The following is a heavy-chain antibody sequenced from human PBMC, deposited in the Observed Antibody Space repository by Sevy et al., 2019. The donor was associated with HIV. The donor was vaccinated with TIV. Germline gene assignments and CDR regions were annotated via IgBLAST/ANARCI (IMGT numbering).Heavy chain of an antibody. CDR3: ARVDANYDKGFDP. J-gene: IGHJ5*02. Sequence: GGSLRLSCEASGFTFSSYEMNWVRQAPGKGLEWVSYISSSGTTIKYADSVKGRFTISSDNAKNSLYMQMNSLGAEDTAVYYCARVDANYDKGFDPWGQGTLVTVSS. V-gene: IGHV3-48*03. CDR2: ISSSGTTI. CDR1: GFTFSSYE. D-gene: IGHD3-22*01.